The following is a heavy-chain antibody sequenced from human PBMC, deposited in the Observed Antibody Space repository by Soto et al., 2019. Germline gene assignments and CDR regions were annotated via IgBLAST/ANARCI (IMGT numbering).Heavy chain of an antibody. CDR1: GFSLSNARMG. CDR3: ARTPGTTGTTGYYYDGMDV. D-gene: IGHD1-1*01. V-gene: IGHV2-26*01. J-gene: IGHJ6*01. Sequence: QVTLKESGPVLVNHTETLTLTCTVSGFSLSNARMGVSWIRQPPGKALEWLAHIFSNDEKSYSTSLKSRPTISNDTTKSQVVLTMTNMDPVDTATYYWARTPGTTGTTGYYYDGMDVW. CDR2: IFSNDEK.